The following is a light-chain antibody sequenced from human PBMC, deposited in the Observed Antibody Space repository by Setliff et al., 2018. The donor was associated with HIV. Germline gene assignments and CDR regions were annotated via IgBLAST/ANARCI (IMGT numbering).Light chain of an antibody. Sequence: QSALTQPASVSGSPGQSITISCTGTSSDIGGFNYVSWYQLHPGKAPKLMIFDVSLRPSGVSNRFSGSKSGNTASLTISGLQAEDEADYYCCSNTGSNTYVFGSGTKVTVL. V-gene: IGLV2-14*01. CDR1: SSDIGGFNY. CDR2: DVS. J-gene: IGLJ1*01. CDR3: CSNTGSNTYV.